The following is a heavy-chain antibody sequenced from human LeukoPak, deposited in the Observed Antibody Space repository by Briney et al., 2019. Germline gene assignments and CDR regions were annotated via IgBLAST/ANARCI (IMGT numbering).Heavy chain of an antibody. CDR1: GFTFNSYA. CDR2: ISGSGGST. CDR3: AKLRVWSGYYTGMHY. D-gene: IGHD3-3*01. J-gene: IGHJ4*02. V-gene: IGHV3-23*01. Sequence: GGSLRLSCAASGFTFNSYAMSWVRQAPGKGLEWVSAISGSGGSTYYADSVKGRFTISRDNSKNTLYLQMNSLRAEDTAVYYCAKLRVWSGYYTGMHYWGQGTLVPVSS.